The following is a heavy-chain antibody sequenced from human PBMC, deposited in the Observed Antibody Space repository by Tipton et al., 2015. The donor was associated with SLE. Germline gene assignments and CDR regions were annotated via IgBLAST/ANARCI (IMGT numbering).Heavy chain of an antibody. CDR1: GFTFSSYA. CDR2: ISYDGSNK. J-gene: IGHJ4*02. D-gene: IGHD3-10*01. Sequence: SLRLSCAASGFTFSSYAMHWVRQAPGKGLEWVAVISYDGSNKYYADSVKGRFTISRDNSKNTLYLRMNSLRAEDTAVYYCARGGSGSYWPYYFDYWGQGTLVTVSS. CDR3: ARGGSGSYWPYYFDY. V-gene: IGHV3-30-3*01.